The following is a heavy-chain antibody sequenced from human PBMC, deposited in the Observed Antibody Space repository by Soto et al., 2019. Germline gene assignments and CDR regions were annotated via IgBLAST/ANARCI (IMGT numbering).Heavy chain of an antibody. D-gene: IGHD2-21*02. CDR3: ARHEGDSGGSKDDAFDI. Sequence: SETLSLTCTVSGGSISSRGYYWGWIRHPPGKGLEWIGTIYYRGSTYYNPSLKSRCTISVDTSKNQFSLKLSSGTAADTAVYYCARHEGDSGGSKDDAFDIWGPGTLVIVSS. CDR2: IYYRGST. V-gene: IGHV4-39*01. J-gene: IGHJ3*02. CDR1: GGSISSRGYY.